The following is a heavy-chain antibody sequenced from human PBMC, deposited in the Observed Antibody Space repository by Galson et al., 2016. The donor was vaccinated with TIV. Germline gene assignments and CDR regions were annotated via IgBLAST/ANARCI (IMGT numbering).Heavy chain of an antibody. CDR3: ARDGEVGSSDYDH. Sequence: SVKVSCKASGYTFTGYFIHWVRQAPGQGLEWMGIINPSGGSTSYAQKFQGRVTMTRVTSTSTVYMELISLRSEDTAVYYCARDGEVGSSDYDHWGQGTLVSVSS. CDR1: GYTFTGYF. D-gene: IGHD3-22*01. V-gene: IGHV1-46*01. J-gene: IGHJ4*02. CDR2: INPSGGST.